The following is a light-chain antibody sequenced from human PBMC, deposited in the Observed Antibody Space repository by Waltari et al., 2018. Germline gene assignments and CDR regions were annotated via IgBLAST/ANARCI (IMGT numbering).Light chain of an antibody. CDR3: FSYAGGPGI. CDR1: SSDVGGYHY. Sequence: QSALTQPRSVSGSPGQSVTIPCTGTSSDVGGYHYVSWYQQHPGEGPKLLIYEVNKRPSGVPDGFSGSKAGNAASLTIAGLRTEDEADYYCFSYAGGPGIFGGGTKLTVL. J-gene: IGLJ2*01. CDR2: EVN. V-gene: IGLV2-11*01.